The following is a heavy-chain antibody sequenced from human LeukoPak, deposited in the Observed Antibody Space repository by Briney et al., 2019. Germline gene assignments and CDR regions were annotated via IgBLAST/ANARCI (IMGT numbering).Heavy chain of an antibody. Sequence: SETLSLTCAVYGGSFSGYYWSWIRQPPGKGLEWLGEINHSGSTNYNPSLKSRVTISVDTSKNQFSLKLSSVTAADTAVYYCAHIAARPGKDDYWGQGTLVTVSS. J-gene: IGHJ4*02. CDR2: INHSGST. CDR1: GGSFSGYY. V-gene: IGHV4-34*01. D-gene: IGHD6-6*01. CDR3: AHIAARPGKDDY.